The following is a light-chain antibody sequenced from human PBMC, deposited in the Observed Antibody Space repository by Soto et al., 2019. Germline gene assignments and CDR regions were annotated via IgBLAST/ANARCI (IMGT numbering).Light chain of an antibody. V-gene: IGLV1-40*01. CDR1: SSNIGAGYD. Sequence: QSVLTQPPSVSGAPGQRVTISCTGSSSNIGAGYDVHWYQQLPGTAPKLLIYGNSNRPSGVPDRFSGSKSGTSASLAITGLQAEDEADYYCQSYDSSLSGVGFGGETKLTVL. J-gene: IGLJ2*01. CDR2: GNS. CDR3: QSYDSSLSGVG.